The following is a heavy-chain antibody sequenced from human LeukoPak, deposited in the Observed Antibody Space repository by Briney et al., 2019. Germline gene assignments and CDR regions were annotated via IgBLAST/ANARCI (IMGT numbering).Heavy chain of an antibody. CDR2: ISSSSSYI. D-gene: IGHD2-15*01. CDR3: ASHRIGYYFDY. CDR1: GFTFSSYS. J-gene: IGHJ4*02. Sequence: PGRSLRLSCAASGFTFSSYSMNWVRQAPGKGLEWVSSISSSSSYIYYADSVKGRFTISRDNAKNSLYLQMNSLRAEDTAVYYCASHRIGYYFDYWGQGTLVTVSS. V-gene: IGHV3-21*01.